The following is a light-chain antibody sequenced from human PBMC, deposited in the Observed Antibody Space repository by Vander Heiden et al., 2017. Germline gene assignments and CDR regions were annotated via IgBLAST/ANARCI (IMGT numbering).Light chain of an antibody. CDR1: QSVDSNY. Sequence: MVLTQSPGTLSLSPGERATLSCRASQSVDSNYLVWYQHKPGQAPRLLIYGASSRATGIPDRFSGSGSGTDFILTISRLEPEDFAVYYCQQYGRLPGPFGQGTKVEVK. V-gene: IGKV3-20*01. CDR2: GAS. CDR3: QQYGRLPGP. J-gene: IGKJ1*01.